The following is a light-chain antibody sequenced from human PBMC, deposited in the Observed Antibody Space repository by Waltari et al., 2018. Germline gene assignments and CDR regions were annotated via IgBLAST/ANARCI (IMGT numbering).Light chain of an antibody. Sequence: QSALTQPASVSGSPGQSITISCTGTSSDVGTYDYVSWYQQHPGKAPNLMIYDVTKRPSGMANRFSCSKSGNTASLTISGLQAEYEADYYCSSYTTSSTVYVFGTGTKVTVL. CDR1: SSDVGTYDY. CDR2: DVT. V-gene: IGLV2-14*03. J-gene: IGLJ1*01. CDR3: SSYTTSSTVYV.